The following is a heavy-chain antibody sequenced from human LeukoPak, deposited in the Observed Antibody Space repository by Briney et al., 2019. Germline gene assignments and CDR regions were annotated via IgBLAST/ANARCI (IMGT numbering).Heavy chain of an antibody. J-gene: IGHJ4*02. CDR2: IKRKTDCGTT. Sequence: PGGSLRLSCATSGFTVSAAWMTWVRQAPGKGLEWVGRIKRKTDCGTTDYAVPVKGRFTISRGDSKTTLYLQMNSLKAEDTAVYYCTTDPDNSGYDYWGQGTLVTVSS. D-gene: IGHD3-22*01. V-gene: IGHV3-15*01. CDR3: TTDPDNSGYDY. CDR1: GFTVSAAW.